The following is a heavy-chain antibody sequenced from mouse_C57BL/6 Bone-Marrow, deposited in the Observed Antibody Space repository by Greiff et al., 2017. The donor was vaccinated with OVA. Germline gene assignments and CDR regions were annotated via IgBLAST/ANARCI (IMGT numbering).Heavy chain of an antibody. CDR1: GYTFTDYY. J-gene: IGHJ4*01. Sequence: VQLQQSGPVLVKPGASVKMSCKASGYTFTDYYMNWVKQSHGKSLEWIGVINPYNGGTSYNQKFKGKATLTVDKSSSTAYMELNSLTSEDSAVYYCASRRYAMDYWGQGTSVTVSS. V-gene: IGHV1-19*01. CDR3: ASRRYAMDY. CDR2: INPYNGGT.